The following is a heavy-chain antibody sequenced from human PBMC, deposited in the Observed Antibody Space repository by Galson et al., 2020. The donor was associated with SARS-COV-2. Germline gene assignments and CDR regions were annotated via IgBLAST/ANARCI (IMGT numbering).Heavy chain of an antibody. V-gene: IGHV4-39*01. CDR2: IYSTTST. J-gene: IGHJ5*02. CDR3: ARLVQAGAAGWFDP. Sequence: SETLSLTCTVSGDSISGCPHYWACHRQTPGRALVDIMNIYSTTSTNYSPPLKSPVTLSVDRSKSQFSLKLNSVTAADSAVYWRARLVQAGAAGWFDPWGQGTLVAVSS. D-gene: IGHD1-1*01. CDR1: GDSISGCPHY.